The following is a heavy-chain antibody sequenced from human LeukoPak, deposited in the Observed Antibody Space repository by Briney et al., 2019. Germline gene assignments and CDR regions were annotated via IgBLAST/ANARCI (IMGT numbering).Heavy chain of an antibody. CDR1: GFTFSSYG. V-gene: IGHV3-30*02. CDR3: ATDLVGQTPTFYYYYYVDV. Sequence: GGSLRLSCAASGFTFSSYGMHWVRQAPGKGLEWVAFIRYDGSNKYYADSVKGRFTISRDNSKNTLYLQMNSLKTEDTAVYYCATDLVGQTPTFYYYYYVDVWGKGTTVTVSS. J-gene: IGHJ6*03. D-gene: IGHD1-26*01. CDR2: IRYDGSNK.